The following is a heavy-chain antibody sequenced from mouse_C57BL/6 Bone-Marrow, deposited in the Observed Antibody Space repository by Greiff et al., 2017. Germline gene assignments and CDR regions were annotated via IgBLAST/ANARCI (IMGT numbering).Heavy chain of an antibody. Sequence: EVQGVESGEGLVKPGGSLKLSCAASGFTFSSYAMSWVRQTPEKRLEWVAYISSGGDYIYYADTVKGRFTISRDNARNTLYLQMSSLKSEDTAMYYCTRGPGTAWFAYWGQGTLVTVSA. V-gene: IGHV5-9-1*02. CDR2: ISSGGDYI. J-gene: IGHJ3*01. CDR3: TRGPGTAWFAY. D-gene: IGHD4-1*01. CDR1: GFTFSSYA.